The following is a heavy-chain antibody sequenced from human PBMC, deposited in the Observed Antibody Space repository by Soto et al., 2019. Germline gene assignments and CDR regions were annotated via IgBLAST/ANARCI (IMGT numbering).Heavy chain of an antibody. D-gene: IGHD3-3*01. Sequence: GGSLRLSCAASGFPFSNYDMSWVRQAPGKGLEWVSGISGSGGRTYYADSVRGRFTISRDNSKNTLYLQMNSLRAEDTAVYYCAKDYDFWSGPYYMDVWGTGTTVTVSS. J-gene: IGHJ6*03. CDR1: GFPFSNYD. V-gene: IGHV3-23*01. CDR3: AKDYDFWSGPYYMDV. CDR2: ISGSGGRT.